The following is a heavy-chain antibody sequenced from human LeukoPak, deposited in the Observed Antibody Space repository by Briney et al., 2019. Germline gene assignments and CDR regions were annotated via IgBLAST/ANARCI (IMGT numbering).Heavy chain of an antibody. CDR2: ISSSGSTI. J-gene: IGHJ4*02. V-gene: IGHV3-11*04. CDR3: AKAWPDAYYYDSSGYYYLDY. CDR1: GFTFSDYY. Sequence: GGSLRLSCAASGFTFSDYYMSWIRQAPGKGLEWVPYISSSGSTIYYADSVKGRFTISRDNAKNSLYLQMNSLRAEDTAVYYCAKAWPDAYYYDSSGYYYLDYWGQGTLVTVSS. D-gene: IGHD3-22*01.